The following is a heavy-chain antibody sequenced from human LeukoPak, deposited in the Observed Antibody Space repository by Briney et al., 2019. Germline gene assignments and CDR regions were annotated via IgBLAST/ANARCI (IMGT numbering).Heavy chain of an antibody. D-gene: IGHD3-22*01. CDR2: ISGSDPGT. CDR3: ASGGLYSYYYDNSGDFSAY. CDR1: GFTFKNYA. V-gene: IGHV3-23*01. Sequence: PGGSLRLSCVASGFTFKNYAMSWVRRVPGKGLEWVSAISGSDPGTYYADSVRGRFTISRDNSKNTLYLLMSRLRAQDTAVYYCASGGLYSYYYDNSGDFSAYWGQGTLVTVSS. J-gene: IGHJ4*02.